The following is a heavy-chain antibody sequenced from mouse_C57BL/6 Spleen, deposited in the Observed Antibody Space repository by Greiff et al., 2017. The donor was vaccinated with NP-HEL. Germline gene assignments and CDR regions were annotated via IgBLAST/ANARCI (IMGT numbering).Heavy chain of an antibody. D-gene: IGHD1-1*01. J-gene: IGHJ4*01. Sequence: VQLQQSGPELVKPGASVKISCKASGYSFTGYYMHWVKQSSEKSLEWIGEINPSTGGTSYNQKFKGKATLTVDKSSSTAYMQLKSLTSEDSAVYYCARRGRSYAMDYWGQGTSVTVSS. CDR1: GYSFTGYY. V-gene: IGHV1-43*01. CDR2: INPSTGGT. CDR3: ARRGRSYAMDY.